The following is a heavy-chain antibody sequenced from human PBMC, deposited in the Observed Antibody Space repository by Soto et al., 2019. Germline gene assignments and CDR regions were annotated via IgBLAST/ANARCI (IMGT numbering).Heavy chain of an antibody. J-gene: IGHJ6*02. CDR2: INPNSGGT. D-gene: IGHD6-13*01. Sequence: ASVKVSGKSSGDIFTGYYMHWVRQAPGEGVEWMGWINPNSGGTNYAQRCQGRVTMTRDTSISTAYMEVSRLRSDDTAVYYGARDVEFGSSRRHNYYYFYGLDVWRQGTTVTFSS. CDR3: ARDVEFGSSRRHNYYYFYGLDV. V-gene: IGHV1-2*02. CDR1: GDIFTGYY.